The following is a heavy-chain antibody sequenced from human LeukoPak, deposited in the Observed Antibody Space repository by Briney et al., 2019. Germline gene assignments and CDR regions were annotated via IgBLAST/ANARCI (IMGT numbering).Heavy chain of an antibody. CDR1: GFTFSSYA. V-gene: IGHV3-23*01. D-gene: IGHD2-21*02. Sequence: GGSLRLSCAASGFTFSSYAMSWVRQAPGKGLESVSAISGSGGSTYYADSVKGRFTISRDNSKNTLYLQMNSLRAEDTAVYYCRGVVTAYNWFDPWGQGTLVTVSS. CDR2: ISGSGGST. CDR3: RGVVTAYNWFDP. J-gene: IGHJ5*02.